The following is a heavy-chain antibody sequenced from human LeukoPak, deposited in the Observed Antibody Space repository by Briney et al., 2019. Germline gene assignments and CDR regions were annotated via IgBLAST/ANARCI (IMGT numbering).Heavy chain of an antibody. J-gene: IGHJ3*02. Sequence: PGGSLRLSCAASGFTVSSNYMSWVRQAPGKGLEWVSVIYSGGSTYYADSVKGRFTISRDNSKNTLYLQMNSLRAEDTAVYYCARSRGYSYGDAFDIWGQGTMVTVSS. CDR1: GFTVSSNY. V-gene: IGHV3-53*01. D-gene: IGHD5-18*01. CDR2: IYSGGST. CDR3: ARSRGYSYGDAFDI.